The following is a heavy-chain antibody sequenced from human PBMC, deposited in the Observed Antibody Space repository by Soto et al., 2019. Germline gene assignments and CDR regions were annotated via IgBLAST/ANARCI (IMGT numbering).Heavy chain of an antibody. CDR2: ISWNSGSI. D-gene: IGHD1-1*01. Sequence: GGSLRLSCSASGFTFDDYAMHWVRQAPGKGLEWVSGISWNSGSIAYADSVKGRFTISRDNAKNTLYLQMNSLRAEDTAVYYCAKGLNWNRFDYWGQGTLVTVSS. CDR3: AKGLNWNRFDY. CDR1: GFTFDDYA. V-gene: IGHV3-9*01. J-gene: IGHJ4*02.